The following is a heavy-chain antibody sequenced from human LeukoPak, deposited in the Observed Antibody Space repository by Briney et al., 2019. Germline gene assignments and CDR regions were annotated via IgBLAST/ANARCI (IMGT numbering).Heavy chain of an antibody. CDR2: ISSSGSTI. V-gene: IGHV3-48*03. Sequence: PGGSLRLSCAASGFTFSSYEMNWVRQAPGKGLEWVSYISSSGSTIHYADSVKGRFTISRDNAKNSLYLQMNSLRAEDTAVYYCARVGLRPRAFDYWGQGTLVTVSS. J-gene: IGHJ4*02. CDR1: GFTFSSYE. CDR3: ARVGLRPRAFDY. D-gene: IGHD5-12*01.